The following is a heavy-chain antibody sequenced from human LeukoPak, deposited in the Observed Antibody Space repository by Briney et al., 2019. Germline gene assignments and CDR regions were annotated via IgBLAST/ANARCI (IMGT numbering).Heavy chain of an antibody. Sequence: QPGGSLRLSCAASGFTFSSYEMNWVRQAPGKGLEWVSYISSSGSTTYYADSVKGRFTISRDNAKNSLYLQMNSLRAEDTAVYYCARDLGLDYYGSGSYPSGGCWGQGTLVTVSS. CDR2: ISSSGSTT. CDR1: GFTFSSYE. D-gene: IGHD3-10*01. CDR3: ARDLGLDYYGSGSYPSGGC. V-gene: IGHV3-48*03. J-gene: IGHJ4*02.